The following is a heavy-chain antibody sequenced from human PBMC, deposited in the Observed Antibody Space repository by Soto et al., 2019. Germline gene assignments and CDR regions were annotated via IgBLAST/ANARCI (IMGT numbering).Heavy chain of an antibody. J-gene: IGHJ6*02. CDR2: TYYRSKWYN. CDR1: GDSVSSNSAA. Sequence: SQTLSLTCAISGDSVSSNSAAWNWIRQSPSRGLEWLGRTYYRSKWYNDYAVSVKSRITINPDTSKNQFSLQLNSVTPEDTAVYYCARARGSYYGSGNFYYYGMDVWGQGTTVTVSS. D-gene: IGHD3-10*01. V-gene: IGHV6-1*01. CDR3: ARARGSYYGSGNFYYYGMDV.